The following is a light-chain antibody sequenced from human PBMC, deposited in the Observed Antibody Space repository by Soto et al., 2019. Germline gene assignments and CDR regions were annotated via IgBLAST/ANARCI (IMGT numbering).Light chain of an antibody. V-gene: IGLV1-40*01. J-gene: IGLJ3*02. CDR1: SSNIGAGYD. Sequence: QSVLTQPPSVSGAPGQRVTISCTGSSSNIGAGYDVHWYQQLPGTAPKLLIYGNSNRPSGVPDRFSGSKSGTSASLAITGLQAEDEAAYYCRSYDGSLSGWVFGGGTKLTVL. CDR2: GNS. CDR3: RSYDGSLSGWV.